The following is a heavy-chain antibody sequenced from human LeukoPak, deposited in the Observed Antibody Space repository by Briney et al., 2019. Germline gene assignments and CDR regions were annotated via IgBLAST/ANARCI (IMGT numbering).Heavy chain of an antibody. J-gene: IGHJ3*02. Sequence: GGSLRLSGAASGFTFSSYAMSWVRQAPGKGLEWVSAISGSGGSTYYADSVKGRFTISRDNSKNTLYLQMNSLRAEDTAVYYCAKVYDILIWGSDAFDIWGQGTMVTVSS. V-gene: IGHV3-23*01. D-gene: IGHD3-9*01. CDR3: AKVYDILIWGSDAFDI. CDR2: ISGSGGST. CDR1: GFTFSSYA.